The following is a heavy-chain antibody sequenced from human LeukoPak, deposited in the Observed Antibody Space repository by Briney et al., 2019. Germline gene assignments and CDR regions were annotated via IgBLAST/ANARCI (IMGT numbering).Heavy chain of an antibody. D-gene: IGHD2-2*01. CDR2: INHSGST. CDR3: AGALDCSSTSCLYGGYDYEAFDI. Sequence: PSETLSLTCVVYGGSFSGYYWSYIRQPPGKGLEWIGEINHSGSTNYNPSLKSRVTISVDTSKNQFSLRLSSVTAADTAVYYCAGALDCSSTSCLYGGYDYEAFDIWGQGTMVTVSS. J-gene: IGHJ3*02. CDR1: GGSFSGYY. V-gene: IGHV4-34*01.